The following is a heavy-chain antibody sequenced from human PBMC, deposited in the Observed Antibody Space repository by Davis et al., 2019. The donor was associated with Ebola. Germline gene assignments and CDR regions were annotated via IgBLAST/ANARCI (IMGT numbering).Heavy chain of an antibody. CDR2: MSGSGGST. CDR3: AKGRSNWHAFDI. CDR1: GFTFSSYA. V-gene: IGHV3-23*01. J-gene: IGHJ3*02. Sequence: GESLKISCAASGFTFSSYAMSWVRQAPGKGLEWVSAMSGSGGSTYYADSVKGRFTISRDNSKNTLYLQMNSLRAEDTAVYYCAKGRSNWHAFDIWGQGTMVTVSS. D-gene: IGHD7-27*01.